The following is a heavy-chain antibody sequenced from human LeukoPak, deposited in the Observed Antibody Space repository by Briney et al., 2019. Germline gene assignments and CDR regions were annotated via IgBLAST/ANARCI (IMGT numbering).Heavy chain of an antibody. CDR3: ARDLGSIATAGTETFDI. CDR2: ISSGSSYI. CDR1: GFTFSSYS. J-gene: IGHJ3*02. D-gene: IGHD6-13*01. Sequence: GGSLRLSCAASGFTFSSYSMNWVRQAPGKGLEWVSSISSGSSYISYADSVKGRFTIPRDNAKKSLYLQMNSLRAEDTAVYYCARDLGSIATAGTETFDIWGQGTMVTVSS. V-gene: IGHV3-21*01.